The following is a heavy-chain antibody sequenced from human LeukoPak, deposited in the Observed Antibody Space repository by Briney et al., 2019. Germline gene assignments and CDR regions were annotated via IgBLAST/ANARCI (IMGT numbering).Heavy chain of an antibody. D-gene: IGHD2-2*01. Sequence: GASVKVSCKASGYTFTIYYLHWVRQAPGQGPEWMGWINPNSGGPNYAQEFQGRVTMTRDTSISTAYMELSRLRSDDTAVYYCARQPSFDAIDIWGQGTMVTVSS. CDR1: GYTFTIYY. CDR2: INPNSGGP. V-gene: IGHV1-2*02. CDR3: ARQPSFDAIDI. J-gene: IGHJ3*02.